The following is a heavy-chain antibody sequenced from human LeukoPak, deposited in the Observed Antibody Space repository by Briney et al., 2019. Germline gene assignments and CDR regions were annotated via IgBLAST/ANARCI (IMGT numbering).Heavy chain of an antibody. Sequence: ASVKVSCKAAGDTISAYSLNWVRQAPGQGLEWMGWINPNSGGTNYAQKFQGRVTITADKSTSTAYMELSSLRSEDTAVYYCARMLVGDGYNSDYYYYYYMDVWGKGTTVTVSS. CDR1: GDTISAYS. V-gene: IGHV1-69*02. CDR2: INPNSGGT. J-gene: IGHJ6*03. CDR3: ARMLVGDGYNSDYYYYYYMDV. D-gene: IGHD5-24*01.